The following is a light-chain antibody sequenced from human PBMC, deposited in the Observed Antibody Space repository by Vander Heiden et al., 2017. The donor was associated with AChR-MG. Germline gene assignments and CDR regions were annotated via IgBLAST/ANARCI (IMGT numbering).Light chain of an antibody. V-gene: IGKV3-11*01. CDR2: DAS. CDR1: QSVSSY. CDR3: QQRSNWPWT. Sequence: EIVLTQSPATLSLSPGERATLSCRASQSVSSYLAWYQQKPGQAPRLLIYDASNRATGIPARFSGSGSGTDFTLTISSLDPEDFAVYYCQQRSNWPWTFGHGTKVEIK. J-gene: IGKJ1*01.